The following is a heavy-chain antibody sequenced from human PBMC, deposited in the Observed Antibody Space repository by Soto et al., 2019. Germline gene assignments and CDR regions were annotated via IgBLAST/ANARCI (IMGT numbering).Heavy chain of an antibody. D-gene: IGHD3-16*01. Sequence: QVQLVQSGAEVKKPGSSVKVSCKASGGPFSTYTISWVRQAPGQGLEWMGRIIPILGVANYAQKFQGRVSITAEKSTTTAYMELSSLRSEDTAMYYCAKVRGGADAEGHYFDFWGQGTLVTVSS. CDR2: IIPILGVA. J-gene: IGHJ4*02. CDR1: GGPFSTYT. V-gene: IGHV1-69*02. CDR3: AKVRGGADAEGHYFDF.